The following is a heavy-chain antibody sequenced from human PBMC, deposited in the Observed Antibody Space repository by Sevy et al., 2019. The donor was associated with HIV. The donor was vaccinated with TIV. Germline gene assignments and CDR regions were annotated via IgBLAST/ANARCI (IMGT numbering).Heavy chain of an antibody. D-gene: IGHD2-15*01. CDR1: GGSFSGYY. CDR2: INHSGST. J-gene: IGHJ5*02. Sequence: SETLSLTCAVYGGSFSGYYWSWIRQPPGKGLEWIGEINHSGSTNYNPSLKSRVTISVDTSKNQFSLKLSSVTAADTAVYYCARGRCSGGSCYSMSYGILRRDCFDPWGQGTLVTVSS. CDR3: ARGRCSGGSCYSMSYGILRRDCFDP. V-gene: IGHV4-34*01.